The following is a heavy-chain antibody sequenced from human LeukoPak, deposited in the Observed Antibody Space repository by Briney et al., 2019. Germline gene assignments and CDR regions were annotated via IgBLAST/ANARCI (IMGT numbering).Heavy chain of an antibody. D-gene: IGHD3-10*01. V-gene: IGHV4-34*01. CDR2: INHSGST. CDR1: GGSFSGYY. Sequence: PSETLSLTCAVYGGSFSGYYWSWIRQPPGKGLEWIGEINHSGSTNYNPSLKSRVTISVDTSKNQFSLKLSSVTAADTAVYYCARMSITMVRGVHPTRCYYYMDVWGKGTTVTVSS. J-gene: IGHJ6*03. CDR3: ARMSITMVRGVHPTRCYYYMDV.